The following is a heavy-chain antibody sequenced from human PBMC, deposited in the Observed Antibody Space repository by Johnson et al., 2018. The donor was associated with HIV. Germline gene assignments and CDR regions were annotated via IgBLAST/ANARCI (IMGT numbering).Heavy chain of an antibody. D-gene: IGHD2-21*01. V-gene: IGHV3-30*04. CDR1: GFTFSSYA. J-gene: IGHJ3*02. Sequence: QVQLVESGGGVVQPGGSLRLSCAASGFTFSSYAMHWVRQAPGKGLEWVAVISFDGSNKYYADSVNGRFTISRDNSKNTLYLQMNSLRAGDTALYFCAREESIVVVIAIQAFDIWGQGTMVTVSS. CDR3: AREESIVVVIAIQAFDI. CDR2: ISFDGSNK.